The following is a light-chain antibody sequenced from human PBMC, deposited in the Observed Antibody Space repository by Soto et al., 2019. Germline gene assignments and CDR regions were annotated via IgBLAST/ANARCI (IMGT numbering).Light chain of an antibody. J-gene: IGKJ4*01. CDR3: QQYGSSPRT. CDR2: GAS. V-gene: IGKV3-20*01. CDR1: QSFSDNY. Sequence: EIVLTQAPGTLSLSPGERATLSCRASQSFSDNYLAWYKQKPGQAPRLLIYGASSRATGIPDRFSGSGSGTDFTLTISRLEPEDFAVYYCQQYGSSPRTFGGGTKVDIK.